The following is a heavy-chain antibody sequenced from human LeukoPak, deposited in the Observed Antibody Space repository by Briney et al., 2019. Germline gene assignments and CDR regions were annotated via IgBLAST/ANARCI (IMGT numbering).Heavy chain of an antibody. J-gene: IGHJ4*02. CDR2: MNPNSGNT. CDR1: RYTFTSYD. Sequence: ASVKVSCKASRYTFTSYDINWVRQVTGQGLEWMGWMNPNSGNTGYAQKFQGRVTMTRNTSISTAYMELSSLRSEDTAVYYCARTSGYSYGPRFDYWGQGTLVTVSS. V-gene: IGHV1-8*01. D-gene: IGHD5-18*01. CDR3: ARTSGYSYGPRFDY.